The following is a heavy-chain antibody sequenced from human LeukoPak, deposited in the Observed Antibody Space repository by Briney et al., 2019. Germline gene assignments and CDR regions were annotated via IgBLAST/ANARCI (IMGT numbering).Heavy chain of an antibody. CDR1: GGSISSGSYY. CDR2: VYSTGST. J-gene: IGHJ3*01. D-gene: IGHD3-16*01. CDR3: AKEKGELRGFDF. V-gene: IGHV4-61*02. Sequence: PSETLSLTCTVSGGSISSGSYYWSWIRQPAGKGLEWIGRVYSTGSTNYNPSLKSRVTISVDTSKNQFSLKLSSVTAPDTAVYYCAKEKGELRGFDFWGQGTMVTVSS.